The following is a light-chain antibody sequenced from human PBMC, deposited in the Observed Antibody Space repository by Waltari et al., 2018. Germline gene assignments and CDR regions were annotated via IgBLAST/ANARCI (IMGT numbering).Light chain of an antibody. CDR2: DTS. CDR1: QTVRTTY. Sequence: EIVLTQSPGTLSLSPGERATLSCRASQTVRTTYLAWYQPKPGQAPTLLIYDTSSRATGIPDRFSGSGSGTDFSLTISSLEPEDFAVYYCQQYDISPLTFGGGTKVETK. V-gene: IGKV3-20*01. CDR3: QQYDISPLT. J-gene: IGKJ4*01.